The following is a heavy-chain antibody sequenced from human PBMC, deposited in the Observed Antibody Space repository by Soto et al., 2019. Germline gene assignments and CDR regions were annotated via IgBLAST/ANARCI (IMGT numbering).Heavy chain of an antibody. Sequence: QVQLQESGPGLVKPSETLSLTCTVSGGSISSYYWSWIRQPPGKGLEWIGYIYYSGSTNYNPSLKSRVTISEDTSKNQFSLKLSSVTAADTAVYYCARGVGWELLGGYWGQGALVTVSS. CDR1: GGSISSYY. J-gene: IGHJ4*02. D-gene: IGHD1-26*01. V-gene: IGHV4-59*01. CDR2: IYYSGST. CDR3: ARGVGWELLGGY.